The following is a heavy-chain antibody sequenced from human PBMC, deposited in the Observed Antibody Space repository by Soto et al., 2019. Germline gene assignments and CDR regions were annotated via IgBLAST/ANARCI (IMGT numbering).Heavy chain of an antibody. Sequence: QVTLKESGPVLVKPTETLTLTCTVSGFSLXXXRXXXXXXXXXXXXXXXXXXXIFANDEKSYSTSLKSRLTISKDTXKXQVXLXXXNXDPVXXXTYYCARXLIGGTAYGSGSYPLNYWGQGTLVTVSS. J-gene: IGHJ4*02. CDR1: GFSLXXXRXX. CDR3: ARXLIGGTAYGSGSYPLNY. CDR2: IFANDEK. D-gene: IGHD3-10*01. V-gene: IGHV2-26*01.